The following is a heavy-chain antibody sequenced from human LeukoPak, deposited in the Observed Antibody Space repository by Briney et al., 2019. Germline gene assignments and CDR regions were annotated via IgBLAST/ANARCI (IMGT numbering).Heavy chain of an antibody. CDR2: INHSGST. V-gene: IGHV4-34*01. Sequence: SETLSLTCAVYGGSFSGYYWSWIRQPPGKGLEWIGEINHSGSTNYNPSLKSRVTISVDTSKNQFSLKLSSVTAADTAVYYCARGRVVDGITMVRGVAYFDYWGQGTLVTVSS. CDR3: ARGRVVDGITMVRGVAYFDY. CDR1: GGSFSGYY. D-gene: IGHD3-10*01. J-gene: IGHJ4*02.